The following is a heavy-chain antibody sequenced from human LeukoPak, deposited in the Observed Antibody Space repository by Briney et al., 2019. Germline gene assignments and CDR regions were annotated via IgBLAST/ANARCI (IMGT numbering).Heavy chain of an antibody. CDR1: GYTFINYY. CDR2: LNPFSGAT. D-gene: IGHD2-21*02. J-gene: IGHJ1*01. V-gene: IGHV1-46*01. Sequence: GASVKVSCKASGYTFINYYIHWVRQAPGQGLEWLGILNPFSGATSYAQKFEGRVTMTRDTSTTTVNMDLTSLRSEDTAVYYCARATANLRAEYFQHWGQGTLVTVSS. CDR3: ARATANLRAEYFQH.